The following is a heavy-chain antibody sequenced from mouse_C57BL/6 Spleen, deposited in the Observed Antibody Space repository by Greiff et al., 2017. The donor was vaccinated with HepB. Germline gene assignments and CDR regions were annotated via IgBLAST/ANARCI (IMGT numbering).Heavy chain of an antibody. CDR3: AIRVGEDDYAMDY. CDR1: GYTFTSYW. J-gene: IGHJ4*01. CDR2: IHPSDSDT. Sequence: VQLQQPGAELVKPGASVKVSCKASGYTFTSYWMHWVKQRPGQGLEWIGRIHPSDSDTNYNQKFKGKATLTVDKSSSTAYMQSSSLTSEDSAVYYCAIRVGEDDYAMDYWGQGTSVTVSS. V-gene: IGHV1-74*01.